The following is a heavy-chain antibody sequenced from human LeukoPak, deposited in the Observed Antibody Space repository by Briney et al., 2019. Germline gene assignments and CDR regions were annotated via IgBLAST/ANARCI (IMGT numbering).Heavy chain of an antibody. V-gene: IGHV3-21*01. CDR3: ARGHYDVLAASYKWTPDY. J-gene: IGHJ4*02. D-gene: IGHD3-9*01. CDR2: ITSGGDYI. CDR1: GFTFNTFN. Sequence: GGALRLSCAASGFTFNTFNMNWVRQAPGKGLEWVSSITSGGDYIYYADSVKGRFTTSRDNAKNSLSLQLNSLRVEDTAVYYCARGHYDVLAASYKWTPDYWGQGTLVTVSS.